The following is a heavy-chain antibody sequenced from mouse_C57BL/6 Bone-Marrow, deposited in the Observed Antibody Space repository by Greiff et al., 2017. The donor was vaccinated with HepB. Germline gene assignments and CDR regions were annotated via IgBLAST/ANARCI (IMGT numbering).Heavy chain of an antibody. J-gene: IGHJ3*01. Sequence: EVMLVESGGGLVKPGGSLKLSCAASGFTFSSYTMSWVRQTPEKRLEWVATISGGGGNTYYPDSVKGRFTISRDNAKNTLYLQMSSLRSEDTALYYCASDYYDPFAYWGQGTLVTVSA. CDR2: ISGGGGNT. D-gene: IGHD1-1*01. CDR1: GFTFSSYT. CDR3: ASDYYDPFAY. V-gene: IGHV5-9*01.